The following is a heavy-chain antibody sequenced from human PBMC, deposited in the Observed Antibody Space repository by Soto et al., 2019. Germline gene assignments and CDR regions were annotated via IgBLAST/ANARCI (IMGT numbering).Heavy chain of an antibody. D-gene: IGHD6-13*01. J-gene: IGHJ5*02. CDR2: ISSSSSTI. V-gene: IGHV3-48*01. Sequence: QPGGSLRLSCAASGFTFSSYSMNWVRQAPGKGLEWVSYISSSSSTIYYADTVKGRFTISRDNAKNSLYLQINSLRAEDTAVYYCARHPERIAQIGWFDPWGQGTLVTVSS. CDR1: GFTFSSYS. CDR3: ARHPERIAQIGWFDP.